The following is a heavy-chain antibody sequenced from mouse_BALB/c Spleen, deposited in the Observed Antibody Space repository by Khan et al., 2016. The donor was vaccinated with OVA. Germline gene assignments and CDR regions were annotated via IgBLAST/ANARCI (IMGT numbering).Heavy chain of an antibody. CDR3: ARELRLGGFAY. J-gene: IGHJ3*01. CDR1: GFSLTGYG. Sequence: VQLQESGPGLVAPSQSLSITCTVSGFSLTGYGVNWVRQPPGKGLEWLGIIWGDGSTDYNSALKSRLSISKDNSKSQVFLKMNSLQTDDTARYFCARELRLGGFAYWGLGTLVTVSA. CDR2: IWGDGST. D-gene: IGHD1-2*01. V-gene: IGHV2-6-7*01.